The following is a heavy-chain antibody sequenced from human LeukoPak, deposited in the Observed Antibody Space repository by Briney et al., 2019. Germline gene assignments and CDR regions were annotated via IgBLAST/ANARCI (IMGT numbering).Heavy chain of an antibody. V-gene: IGHV3-23*01. J-gene: IGHJ4*02. CDR3: AKLRVGGLRGGTFDY. CDR1: GFTFSSYG. CDR2: ISGSGRST. Sequence: PGGSLRLFCGASGFTFSSYGMHWVRQAPGKGLEWVSGISGSGRSTYYADSVKGRFNISRDNSKSTLYLQMNSLRAEDTAVYYCAKLRVGGLRGGTFDYWGQGTLVTVSS. D-gene: IGHD3-16*01.